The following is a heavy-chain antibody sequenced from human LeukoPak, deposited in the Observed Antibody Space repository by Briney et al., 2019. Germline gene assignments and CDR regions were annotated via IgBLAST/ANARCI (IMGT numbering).Heavy chain of an antibody. CDR2: ISSSGST. CDR1: GGSISSFY. V-gene: IGHV4-4*07. CDR3: ARDISWFDP. D-gene: IGHD3-3*02. Sequence: PSETLSLTCTVSGGSISSFYWSWIRQPAGKALEWIGRISSSGSTNYNPSLKSRVTISVDKSKNQFSLKLTSVTAADTAVYYCARDISWFDPWGQGTLVIVSS. J-gene: IGHJ5*02.